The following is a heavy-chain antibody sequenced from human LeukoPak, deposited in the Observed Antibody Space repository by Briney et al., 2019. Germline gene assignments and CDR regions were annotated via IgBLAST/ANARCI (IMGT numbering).Heavy chain of an antibody. J-gene: IGHJ4*02. CDR3: ARDLVIVGATLYFDY. CDR2: ISAYNGNT. CDR1: GYTFTSYG. V-gene: IGHV1-18*01. Sequence: GASVTVSCKASGYTFTSYGISWVRQAPGQGLEWMGWISAYNGNTNYAQKLQGRVTMTTDTSTSTAYMELRSLRSDDTAVYYCARDLVIVGATLYFDYWGQGTLVTVSS. D-gene: IGHD1-26*01.